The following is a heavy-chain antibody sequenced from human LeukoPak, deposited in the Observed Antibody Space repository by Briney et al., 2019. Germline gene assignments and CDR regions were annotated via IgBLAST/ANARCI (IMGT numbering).Heavy chain of an antibody. Sequence: GRSLRLSCAASGFTFSSYGIHWVRQAPGKGLEWVAVIWYDGSNKYYADSVKGRFTISRDNSKNTLYLQMNSLRAEDTAVYYCARDRPYSSSPESFDYWGQGTLVTVSS. CDR3: ARDRPYSSSPESFDY. J-gene: IGHJ4*02. CDR1: GFTFSSYG. V-gene: IGHV3-33*01. CDR2: IWYDGSNK. D-gene: IGHD6-13*01.